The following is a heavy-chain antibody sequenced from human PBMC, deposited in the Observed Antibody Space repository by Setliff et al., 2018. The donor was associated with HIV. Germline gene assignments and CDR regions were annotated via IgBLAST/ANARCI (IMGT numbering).Heavy chain of an antibody. CDR3: ARGLRARPRLRGFYHYGMDV. J-gene: IGHJ6*02. V-gene: IGHV1-3*01. Sequence: GASVKVSCKASGYTFTSYAIHWVRQAPGQSLEWMGWINAGYGNTKYSQKFQGRVTITADESTSTAYMELTSLRSDDSAVYFCARGLRARPRLRGFYHYGMDVWGQGTTVTVSS. D-gene: IGHD2-21*02. CDR2: INAGYGNT. CDR1: GYTFTSYA.